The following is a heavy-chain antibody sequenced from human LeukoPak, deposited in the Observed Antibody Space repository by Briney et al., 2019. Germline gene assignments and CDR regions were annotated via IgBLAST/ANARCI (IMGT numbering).Heavy chain of an antibody. Sequence: GGSLRLSCAASGFTFSSYAMSWVRQAPGKGLEWVSAISGSGGSTYYADSVKGRFTISRDNSKNTLYLQMNSLRAEDTAVYYCAKDMRQLELRGVDYWGQGTLVTVSS. J-gene: IGHJ4*02. CDR2: ISGSGGST. CDR1: GFTFSSYA. D-gene: IGHD1-7*01. V-gene: IGHV3-23*01. CDR3: AKDMRQLELRGVDY.